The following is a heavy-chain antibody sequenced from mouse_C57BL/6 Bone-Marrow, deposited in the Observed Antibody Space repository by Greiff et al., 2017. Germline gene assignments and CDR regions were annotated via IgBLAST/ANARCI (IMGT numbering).Heavy chain of an antibody. CDR1: GFSLSTSGMG. D-gene: IGHD1-3*01. J-gene: IGHJ4*01. Sequence: QVTLKESGPGILQPSPTLSLTCSFSGFSLSTSGMGVSWIRQPSGQGLEWLAHIFWDDDKRYNSFLKSRLPISTDTSRNQVFLKITSVDTADTATYYCARSGDYIYYFALDYWGQGTSVTVSS. CDR3: ARSGDYIYYFALDY. V-gene: IGHV8-12*01. CDR2: IFWDDDK.